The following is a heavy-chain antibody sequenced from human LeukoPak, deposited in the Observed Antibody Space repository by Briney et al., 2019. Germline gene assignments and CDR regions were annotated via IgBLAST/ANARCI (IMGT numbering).Heavy chain of an antibody. J-gene: IGHJ6*03. V-gene: IGHV4-59*01. CDR3: ARDGGLTGMDV. Sequence: PSETLSLTCTVSGGSISSYYWSWIRQPPGKGLEWIGYIYYSGSTNYNPSLKSRVTISVDTSKNQFSLKLSSVTAADTAVYYCARDGGLTGMDVWGKGTTVTVSS. CDR2: IYYSGST. CDR1: GGSISSYY. D-gene: IGHD3-16*01.